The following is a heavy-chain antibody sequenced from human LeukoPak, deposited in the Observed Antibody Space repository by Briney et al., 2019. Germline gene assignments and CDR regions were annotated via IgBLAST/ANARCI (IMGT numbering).Heavy chain of an antibody. J-gene: IGHJ4*02. CDR1: GGSISTYY. Sequence: SETLSLTCTVSGGSISTYYWSWIRQPPGKGLEWIGYIYYSGSTNYNPSLKSRVTISVDTSKNQFSLKLSSVTAAETAVYYCARLRGSSWPDYWGQGTLVTVSS. V-gene: IGHV4-59*01. CDR3: ARLRGSSWPDY. D-gene: IGHD6-13*01. CDR2: IYYSGST.